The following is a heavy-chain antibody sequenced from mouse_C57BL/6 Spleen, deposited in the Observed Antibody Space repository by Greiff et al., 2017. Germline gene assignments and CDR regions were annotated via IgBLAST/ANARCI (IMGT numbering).Heavy chain of an antibody. CDR1: GYTFTDHT. V-gene: IGHV1-78*01. Sequence: VQLQQSDAELVKPGASVKISCKASGYTFTDHTIHWMKQRPEQGLEWIGYIYPRDGSTKYNEKFKGKATLTADKSSSTAYMQLNSLTSEDSAVYVCANSVGSSYCYLDVWGTGTTVTVSS. J-gene: IGHJ1*03. CDR2: IYPRDGST. CDR3: ANSVGSSYCYLDV. D-gene: IGHD1-1*01.